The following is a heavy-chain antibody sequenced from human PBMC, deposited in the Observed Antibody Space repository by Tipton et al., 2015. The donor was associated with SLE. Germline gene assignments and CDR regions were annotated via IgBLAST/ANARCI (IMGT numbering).Heavy chain of an antibody. J-gene: IGHJ4*02. CDR2: IYHSGST. V-gene: IGHV4-59*08. CDR1: GGSISSYY. Sequence: TLSLTCTVSGGSISSYYWSWIRQPPGKGLEWIGSIYHSGSTYYNPSLKSRVTISVDTSKNQFSLKLSSVTAADTAVYYCARGRLVRGDYFFDYWGQGTLVTVSS. D-gene: IGHD3-10*01. CDR3: ARGRLVRGDYFFDY.